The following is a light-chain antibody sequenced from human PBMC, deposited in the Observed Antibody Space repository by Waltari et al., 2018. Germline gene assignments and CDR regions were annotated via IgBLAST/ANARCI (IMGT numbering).Light chain of an antibody. J-gene: IGLJ1*01. V-gene: IGLV1-40*01. Sequence: QSVLPQPPSVSGAPGHRLTISYPGRSRNMEADYDVHVYQQLPGTAPKLLIFDTTNRPSGVPNRFSGSKSGTSAFLAITGLQPEDEADYYCQSYDSSLSGWRVFGTGTKVTVL. CDR3: QSYDSSLSGWRV. CDR2: DTT. CDR1: SRNMEADYD.